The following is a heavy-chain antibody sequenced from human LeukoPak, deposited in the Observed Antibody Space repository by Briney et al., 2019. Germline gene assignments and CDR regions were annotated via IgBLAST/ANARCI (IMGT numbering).Heavy chain of an antibody. D-gene: IGHD2-21*02. V-gene: IGHV1-18*04. J-gene: IGHJ4*02. CDR2: ISIYNGNT. Sequence: GASVKVSCKASGYTLSNYGVNWVRQAPGQGLEWMGWISIYNGNTNYAQILQGRVTMTTDTSTSTVYMELRSLRSDDTAVYYCASNPRGDSWTFDYWGQGTPVTVSS. CDR3: ASNPRGDSWTFDY. CDR1: GYTLSNYG.